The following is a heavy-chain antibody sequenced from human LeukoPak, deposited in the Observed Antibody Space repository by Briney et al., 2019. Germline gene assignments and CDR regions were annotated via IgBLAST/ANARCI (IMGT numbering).Heavy chain of an antibody. CDR1: GGSISRYY. CDR2: IYYSGST. D-gene: IGHD3-16*01. Sequence: SETLSLTCTVSGGSISRYYWSWIRQPPGKRLEWIGYIYYSGSTNYNPSLKSRVTISVDTSKSQFSLKLSSVTAADTAVYYCARDGVLGGLLVWDYWGQRTLVTVSS. CDR3: ARDGVLGGLLVWDY. J-gene: IGHJ4*02. V-gene: IGHV4-59*01.